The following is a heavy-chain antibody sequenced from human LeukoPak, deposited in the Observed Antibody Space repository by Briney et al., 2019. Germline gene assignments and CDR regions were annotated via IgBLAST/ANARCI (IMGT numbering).Heavy chain of an antibody. CDR2: MNPNSGNT. D-gene: IGHD2-2*01. CDR3: ARDVVVPAALNWFDP. V-gene: IGHV1-8*01. J-gene: IGHJ5*02. Sequence: ASVKVSCKASGYTFTSYDINWVRQATGQGLEWMGWMNPNSGNTGYAQKFQGRVTMTRNTSISTAYMELSSLRSEDTAVYYCARDVVVPAALNWFDPWGQGTLVTVSS. CDR1: GYTFTSYD.